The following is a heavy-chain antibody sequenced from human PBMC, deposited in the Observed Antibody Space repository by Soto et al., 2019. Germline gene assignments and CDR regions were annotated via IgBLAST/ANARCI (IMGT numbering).Heavy chain of an antibody. CDR2: IDYSGTT. Sequence: PSETLSLTCTVSGGSISSSTYFWGWIRQPPGKGLEWIGSIDYSGTTYYNTSLRTRATISVDTSKNQFSLKLSSVTAADTAVYYCARQGSNSGSYSEYFQDWGQGTLVTVSS. J-gene: IGHJ1*01. V-gene: IGHV4-39*01. D-gene: IGHD1-26*01. CDR3: ARQGSNSGSYSEYFQD. CDR1: GGSISSSTYF.